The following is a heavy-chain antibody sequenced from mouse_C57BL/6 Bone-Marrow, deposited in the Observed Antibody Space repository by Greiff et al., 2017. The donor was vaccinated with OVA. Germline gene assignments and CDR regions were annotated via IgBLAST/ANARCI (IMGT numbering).Heavy chain of an antibody. V-gene: IGHV1-18*01. CDR1: GYTFTDYN. Sequence: EVQLQQSGPELVKPGASVKIPCKASGYTFTDYNMDWVKQSHGKSLEWIGDINPNNGGTIYNQKFKGKATLTVDKSSSTAYMELRSLTSEDTAVYYCARGAYSNYWYFDVWGTGTTVTVSS. J-gene: IGHJ1*03. CDR3: ARGAYSNYWYFDV. CDR2: INPNNGGT. D-gene: IGHD2-5*01.